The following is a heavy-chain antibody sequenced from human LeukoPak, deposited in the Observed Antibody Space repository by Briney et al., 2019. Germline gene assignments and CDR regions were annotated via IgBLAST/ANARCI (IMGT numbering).Heavy chain of an antibody. CDR3: TRGVATKPIDY. D-gene: IGHD5-12*01. J-gene: IGHJ4*02. V-gene: IGHV3-11*06. Sequence: NPGGSLRLSCAASGFTFSGYYMSWIRQAPGKGLEWVSYISSSSSYTNYADSVKGRFTISRDNAKNSLYLQMNSLRAEDTAVYYCTRGVATKPIDYWGQGTLVTVSS. CDR2: ISSSSSYT. CDR1: GFTFSGYY.